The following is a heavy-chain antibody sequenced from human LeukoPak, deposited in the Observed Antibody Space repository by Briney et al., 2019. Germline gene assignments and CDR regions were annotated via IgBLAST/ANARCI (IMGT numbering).Heavy chain of an antibody. Sequence: SETLSLTCAVYGGSFSGYYWSWIRQPPGKGLEWIGEINHSGSTNYNSSLKSRVTISVDTSKNQFSLKLSSVTAADTAVYYCARPYGRGYSYGSHYFDYWGQRTLVTVSS. CDR3: ARPYGRGYSYGSHYFDY. D-gene: IGHD5-18*01. CDR2: INHSGST. J-gene: IGHJ4*02. CDR1: GGSFSGYY. V-gene: IGHV4-34*01.